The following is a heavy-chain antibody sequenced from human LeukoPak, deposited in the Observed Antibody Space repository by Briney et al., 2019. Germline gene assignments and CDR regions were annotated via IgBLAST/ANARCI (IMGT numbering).Heavy chain of an antibody. D-gene: IGHD2-8*01. Sequence: GGSLRLSCGASGFTFSAYNMVWVRQTPGRGLEWLSFISSSISTIYYADSVKGRFTISRDNAKNSLYLQMNSLRAEDTAVYYCARAPMVLVLDYWGQGTLVTVSS. CDR2: ISSSISTI. V-gene: IGHV3-48*04. CDR1: GFTFSAYN. J-gene: IGHJ4*02. CDR3: ARAPMVLVLDY.